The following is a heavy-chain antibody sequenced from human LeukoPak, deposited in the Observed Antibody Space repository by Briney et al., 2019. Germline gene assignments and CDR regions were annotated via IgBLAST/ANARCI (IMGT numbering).Heavy chain of an antibody. D-gene: IGHD1-26*01. CDR1: GFTFSSQS. J-gene: IGHJ4*02. CDR3: ARGRPGNYFDY. CDR2: ISSGSSYI. V-gene: IGHV3-21*01. Sequence: GGSLRLSGAASGFTFSSQSMNWVRQAPGKGLEWVSSISSGSSYIYYADSMKGRFTISRDNAKNTLYVQMNSLRADDTAVYYCARGRPGNYFDYWGQGTLVTVSS.